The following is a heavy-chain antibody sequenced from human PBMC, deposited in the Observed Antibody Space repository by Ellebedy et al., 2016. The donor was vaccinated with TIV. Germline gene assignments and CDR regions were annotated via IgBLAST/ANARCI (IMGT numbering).Heavy chain of an antibody. Sequence: ASVKVSCXASGYTFTSYDINWVRQATGQGLEWMGWMIPNSGYTVYAQNFQGRVTMTRDTSISTAYMELNSLTSEDTAVYYCARNYQGLTIWGQGTLVTVSS. D-gene: IGHD1-7*01. J-gene: IGHJ4*02. V-gene: IGHV1-8*01. CDR1: GYTFTSYD. CDR2: MIPNSGYT. CDR3: ARNYQGLTI.